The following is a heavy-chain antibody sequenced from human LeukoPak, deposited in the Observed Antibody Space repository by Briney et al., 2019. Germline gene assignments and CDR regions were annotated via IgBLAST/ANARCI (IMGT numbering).Heavy chain of an antibody. CDR2: VALDGSRK. V-gene: IGHV3-30*03. CDR3: ARDQGDASGWFFDY. CDR1: GFTFSHHH. Sequence: GGSLRLSCAASGFTFSHHHIHWVRQAPGKGLEWVTVVALDGSRKIYADSVKGRFTISRDNSKNTVSLQMNSLGVEDTAVYYCARDQGDASGWFFDYWGQGARVIVSS. J-gene: IGHJ4*02. D-gene: IGHD6-19*01.